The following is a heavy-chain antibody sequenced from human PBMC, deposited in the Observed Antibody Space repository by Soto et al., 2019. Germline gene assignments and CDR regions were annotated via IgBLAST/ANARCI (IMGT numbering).Heavy chain of an antibody. CDR3: ARTDKFNSQSSGWANRFDY. D-gene: IGHD6-19*01. CDR1: GFTFSNYA. V-gene: IGHV3-23*01. J-gene: IGHJ4*02. Sequence: EVQLLESGGGLVQPGGSLRLFCAASGFTFSNYAMTWVRQAPGKGLEWVSTFTPGGSTYYGDSVKGRFTVSRDNSKSTVYLQMNSLRAEDTAVYYCARTDKFNSQSSGWANRFDYWGQGTLVTVSS. CDR2: FTPGGST.